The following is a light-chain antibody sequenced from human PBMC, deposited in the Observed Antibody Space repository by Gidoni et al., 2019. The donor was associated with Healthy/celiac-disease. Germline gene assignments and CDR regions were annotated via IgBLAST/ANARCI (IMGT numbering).Light chain of an antibody. CDR2: AAS. Sequence: DIQMTQSPSSLSASVGDRVTITCRASQSISSYLNWYQQKPGKAPKLLIYAASSLQSGVPSRFSGSGSGTDFTLTISSLQPEDFATYYCQQAGXFXGGTXVEI. V-gene: IGKV1-39*01. CDR3: QQAGX. J-gene: IGKJ4*01. CDR1: QSISSY.